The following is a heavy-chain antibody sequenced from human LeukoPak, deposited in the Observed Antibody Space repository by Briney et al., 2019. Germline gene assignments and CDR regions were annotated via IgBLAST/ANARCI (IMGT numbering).Heavy chain of an antibody. V-gene: IGHV1-3*01. Sequence: ASVTVSCTASGYTFTSYAMHWVRQAPGQRLEWMGWINAGNGNTKYSQKFQGRVTITRDTSASTAYMELSSLRSEDTAVYYCARDNRYQLLAFDYWGQGTLVTVSS. CDR3: ARDNRYQLLAFDY. CDR1: GYTFTSYA. D-gene: IGHD2-2*01. CDR2: INAGNGNT. J-gene: IGHJ4*02.